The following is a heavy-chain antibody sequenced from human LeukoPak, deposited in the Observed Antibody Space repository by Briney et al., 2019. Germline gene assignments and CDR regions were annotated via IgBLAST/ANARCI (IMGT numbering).Heavy chain of an antibody. CDR2: VWFDGSKR. Sequence: PGGSLRLSCTVSGFIFSNSGMHWVRRAPGKGLEWVAVVWFDGSKRYYADSMKGRFTISRDNSKNTLYLQMNSLRAEDTAVYYCARDYYQGPLDYWGQGTLVTVSS. V-gene: IGHV3-30*19. D-gene: IGHD3-10*01. CDR3: ARDYYQGPLDY. J-gene: IGHJ4*02. CDR1: GFIFSNSG.